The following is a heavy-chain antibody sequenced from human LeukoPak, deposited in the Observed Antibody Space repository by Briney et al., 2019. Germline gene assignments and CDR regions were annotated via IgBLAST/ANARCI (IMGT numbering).Heavy chain of an antibody. D-gene: IGHD6-13*01. V-gene: IGHV4-39*01. CDR2: IYHSGSS. J-gene: IGHJ5*02. CDR1: GGSISSSSYY. Sequence: SETLSLTCTVSGGSISSSSYYWGWIRQPPGKGLEWIGSIYHSGSSYYNPSLKSRVTISIDTSKNQFSLKLSSVTAADTAVYYCARQYSSNWYDDRGWFDPWGQGTLVIVSS. CDR3: ARQYSSNWYDDRGWFDP.